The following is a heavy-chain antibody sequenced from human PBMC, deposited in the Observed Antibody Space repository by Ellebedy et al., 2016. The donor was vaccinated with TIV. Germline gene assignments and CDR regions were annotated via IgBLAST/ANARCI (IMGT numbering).Heavy chain of an antibody. D-gene: IGHD5-24*01. CDR3: ARDRIRGDGILFDY. V-gene: IGHV1-3*01. CDR2: INPGNVDT. J-gene: IGHJ4*01. CDR1: GYTFTNYA. Sequence: AASVKVSCKASGYTFTNYAMHWVRQAPGQRLEWMGGINPGNVDTKLSQKFQGRVTITVDTSASTVSMELSSLTSEDPAVYYCARDRIRGDGILFDYWGHGTLVTVSS.